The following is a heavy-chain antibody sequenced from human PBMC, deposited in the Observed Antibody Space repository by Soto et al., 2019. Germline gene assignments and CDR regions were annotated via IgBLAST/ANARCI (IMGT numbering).Heavy chain of an antibody. CDR1: GFTFSSNG. Sequence: GGSLRLCCTASGFTFSSNGMHWVRKAPGKGLEWVAVIWSDGSNKYYADSVKGQFTIFRDNSKSTLYLQMNGLRAEDTAVYCCARDGSNKPGFYYGMDVWGQGTTVTVSS. J-gene: IGHJ6*02. CDR2: IWSDGSNK. V-gene: IGHV3-33*01. CDR3: ARDGSNKPGFYYGMDV. D-gene: IGHD6-13*01.